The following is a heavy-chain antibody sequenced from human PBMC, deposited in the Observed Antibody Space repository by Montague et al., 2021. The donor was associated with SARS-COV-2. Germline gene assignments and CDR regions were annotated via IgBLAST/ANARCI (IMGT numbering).Heavy chain of an antibody. CDR3: ARIPVGSKYYFDF. CDR1: GDSVSSIIAT. Sequence: CAISGDSVSSIIATWNWIRHSPSIGSQWLVRSYYRPKRNNDYAESVKSRITIDPDTSKHQFSLHLNSVTPEDTAVYYCARIPVGSKYYFDFWGQGTLVTVSS. J-gene: IGHJ4*02. D-gene: IGHD2-2*01. V-gene: IGHV6-1*01. CDR2: SYYRPKRNN.